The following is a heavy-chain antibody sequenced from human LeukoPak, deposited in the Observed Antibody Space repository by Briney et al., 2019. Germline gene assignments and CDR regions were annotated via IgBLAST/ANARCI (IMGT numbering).Heavy chain of an antibody. J-gene: IGHJ4*02. D-gene: IGHD2/OR15-2a*01. CDR2: IIHTGRT. V-gene: IGHV4-34*01. CDR3: ARGILVTVYAAFDY. Sequence: SETLSLTCGVYGGSFSGYYWTWIRQSPGMGLEWIGEIIHTGRTNYNPAPTSRVSISVDTSKNQFSLELTSVTAADTAVYYCARGILVTVYAAFDYWGQGTLVTVSS. CDR1: GGSFSGYY.